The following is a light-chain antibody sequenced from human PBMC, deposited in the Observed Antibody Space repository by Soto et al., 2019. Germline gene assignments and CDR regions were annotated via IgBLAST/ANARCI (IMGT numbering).Light chain of an antibody. V-gene: IGKV3-20*01. CDR2: GAS. CDR1: QSVPSTY. CDR3: QQYGYSHTFT. Sequence: EIVLTHSPCTLSLSPGSRSTLSCRASQSVPSTYLAWYQQKPGQAPRLLIYGASTRATGIPDRFSGSGSGTDFTLIISRLEPEDFAVYFCQQYGYSHTFTFGPGTKVDIK. J-gene: IGKJ3*01.